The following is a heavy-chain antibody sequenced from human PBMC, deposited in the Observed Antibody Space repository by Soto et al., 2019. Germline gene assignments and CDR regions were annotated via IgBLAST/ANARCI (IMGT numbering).Heavy chain of an antibody. V-gene: IGHV1-69*13. D-gene: IGHD3-22*01. CDR2: IIPIFGTA. CDR1: GGTFSSYA. CDR3: ASGGRGYYDSSGD. J-gene: IGHJ3*01. Sequence: AASVKVSCKASGGTFSSYAISWVRQAPGQGLEWMGGIIPIFGTANYAQKFQGRVTITADESTSTAYMELSSLRSEDTAVYYCASGGRGYYDSSGDWGQGTMVTVSS.